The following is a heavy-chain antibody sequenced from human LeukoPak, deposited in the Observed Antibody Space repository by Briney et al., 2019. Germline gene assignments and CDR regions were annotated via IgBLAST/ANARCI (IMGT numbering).Heavy chain of an antibody. CDR3: ARRSYCYSTSCYGYCFDS. Sequence: GESLKISCKGSGYSFTSSWIGWVRQMPGKGLEWMGIIYPGDSDTRYSPSFQGQVTISADKAISTAYLQWSSLKASDTAMYYCARRSYCYSTSCYGYCFDSWGQGTLVTVSS. D-gene: IGHD2-2*01. V-gene: IGHV5-51*01. J-gene: IGHJ5*01. CDR1: GYSFTSSW. CDR2: IYPGDSDT.